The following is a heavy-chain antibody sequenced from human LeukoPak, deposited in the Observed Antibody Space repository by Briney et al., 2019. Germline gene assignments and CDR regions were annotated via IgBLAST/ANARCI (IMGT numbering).Heavy chain of an antibody. V-gene: IGHV4-30-4*01. CDR2: IYYSGST. Sequence: SQTLSLTCTVSGGSISSGDYYWSWIRQPPGKGLEWIGYIYYSGSTYYNPSLKSRVTISVDTSKNQFSLKLSSVTAADTAVYYCARNPITMVRGVIITGGLDYWGQGTLVTVSS. CDR1: GGSISSGDYY. CDR3: ARNPITMVRGVIITGGLDY. D-gene: IGHD3-10*01. J-gene: IGHJ4*02.